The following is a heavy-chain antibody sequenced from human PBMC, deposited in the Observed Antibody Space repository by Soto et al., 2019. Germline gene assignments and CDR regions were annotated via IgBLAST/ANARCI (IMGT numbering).Heavy chain of an antibody. CDR1: EFTFSSYG. CDR2: IWYDGNKK. CDR3: AREKYPHYFDY. V-gene: IGHV3-33*01. J-gene: IGHJ4*02. Sequence: PGGSLRLSCAASEFTFSSYGMHWVRQAPGKGLEWVEIIWYDGNKKYYPDPVKGRFTFSRENSKNTLFLQMNSLRAEDTAVYYCAREKYPHYFDYWGQGTLVTVSS.